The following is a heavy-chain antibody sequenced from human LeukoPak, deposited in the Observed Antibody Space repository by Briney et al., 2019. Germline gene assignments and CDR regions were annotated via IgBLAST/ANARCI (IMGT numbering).Heavy chain of an antibody. CDR1: GYTFTGYY. Sequence: ASVKVSCKASGYTFTGYYVHWVRQAPGQGLEWMAWINPNSGGTNYAQKFQGRVTMTRDTSISTAYMELSRLRSDDTAVYYCARVIAAAGRDYWGQGTLVTVSS. J-gene: IGHJ4*02. CDR2: INPNSGGT. D-gene: IGHD6-13*01. CDR3: ARVIAAAGRDY. V-gene: IGHV1-2*02.